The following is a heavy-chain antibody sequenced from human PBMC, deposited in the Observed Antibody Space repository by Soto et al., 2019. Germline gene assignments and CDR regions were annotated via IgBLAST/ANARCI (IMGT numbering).Heavy chain of an antibody. CDR3: AKVGDSGYEPWYFDL. Sequence: GGSLRLSCAASGFTFSSYAMSWVRQAPGKGLEWVSAISGSGGSTYYADSVKGRFTISRDNSKNTLYLQMNSLRAEDTAVYYCAKVGDSGYEPWYFDLWGRGTLVTVSS. CDR2: ISGSGGST. D-gene: IGHD5-12*01. V-gene: IGHV3-23*01. CDR1: GFTFSSYA. J-gene: IGHJ2*01.